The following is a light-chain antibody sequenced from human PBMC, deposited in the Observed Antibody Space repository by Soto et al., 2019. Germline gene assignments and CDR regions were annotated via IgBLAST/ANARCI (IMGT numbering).Light chain of an antibody. Sequence: QSALAQPPSASGTPGQRVTISCSGSSSNIGSNYVYWYQQLPGTAPKLLIYRNNQRPSGVPDRFSGSKSGTSASLAISGLRSEDEVDYYCAAWDDSLSAFYVFGTGTKVTVL. J-gene: IGLJ1*01. CDR2: RNN. V-gene: IGLV1-47*01. CDR1: SSNIGSNY. CDR3: AAWDDSLSAFYV.